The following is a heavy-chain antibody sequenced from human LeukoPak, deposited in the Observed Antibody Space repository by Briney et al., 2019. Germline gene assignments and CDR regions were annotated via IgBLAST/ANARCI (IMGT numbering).Heavy chain of an antibody. CDR2: IIPILGIA. D-gene: IGHD6-6*01. J-gene: IGHJ6*03. V-gene: IGHV1-69*02. Sequence: SVKVSCKASGGTFIIYTISWVRQAPGQGLEWMGRIIPILGIANYAQKFQGRVTITADKSTSTAYMELSSLRSEDTAVYYCARVGRGGSSALYFDYYMDVWGKGTTVTVSS. CDR3: ARVGRGGSSALYFDYYMDV. CDR1: GGTFIIYT.